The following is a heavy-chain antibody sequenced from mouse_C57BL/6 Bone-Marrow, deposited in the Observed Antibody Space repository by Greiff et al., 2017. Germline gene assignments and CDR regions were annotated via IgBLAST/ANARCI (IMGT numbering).Heavy chain of an antibody. CDR1: GYTFTSYG. CDR3: AREGYCDY. V-gene: IGHV1-58*01. J-gene: IGHJ2*01. CDR2: IYIGNGYP. Sequence: VQLKASGAELVRPGSSVKMSCKTSGYTFTSYGITWVKQRTGQGLDGIGYIYIGNGYPEYNEKFKGKATLTSDTSSSTAYIQLSSLTSEDSAIYFCAREGYCDYWGQGTTLTVAS.